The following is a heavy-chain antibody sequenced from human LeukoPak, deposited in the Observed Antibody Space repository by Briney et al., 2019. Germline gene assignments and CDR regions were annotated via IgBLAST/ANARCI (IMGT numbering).Heavy chain of an antibody. J-gene: IGHJ3*02. V-gene: IGHV3-48*03. CDR3: ARGKTTVTYEDAFDM. Sequence: GGSLRLSCAACGFTFSSYEMNWVRQAPGKGLEWVSYISSSGSTIYYADSVKGRFTISRDNAKNSLYLQINSLRAEDTAVYYCARGKTTVTYEDAFDMWGQGTMVTVSP. CDR2: ISSSGSTI. CDR1: GFTFSSYE. D-gene: IGHD4-17*01.